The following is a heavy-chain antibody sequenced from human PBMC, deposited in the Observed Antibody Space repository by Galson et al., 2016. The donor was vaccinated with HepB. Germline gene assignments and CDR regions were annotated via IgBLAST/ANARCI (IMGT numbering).Heavy chain of an antibody. CDR2: IWYDGSNK. D-gene: IGHD1-26*01. CDR3: AAYYTGHFDY. V-gene: IGHV3-33*01. J-gene: IGHJ4*02. CDR1: GFTFRSYG. Sequence: SLRLSCAASGFTFRSYGMHWVRQAPGKGLEWVAVIWYDGSNKYYGDSVKGRFTISRDNSKNTLYLQMNSLGPEDTAVYYCAAYYTGHFDYWGQGTVVTVSS.